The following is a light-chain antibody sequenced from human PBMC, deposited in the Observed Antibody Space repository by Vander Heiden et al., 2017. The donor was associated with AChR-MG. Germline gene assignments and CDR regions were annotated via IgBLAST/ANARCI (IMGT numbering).Light chain of an antibody. CDR1: SSDVGGYNY. CDR3: SSYTSSSTRV. Sequence: QSALTQPASVSGSPGPSITISCTGTSSDVGGYNYVSWYQQHPGKAPKLMIYDVSKRPSGVSNRFSGSKSGNTASLTISGLQAEDEAYYYCSSYTSSSTRVFGGGTKLTVL. CDR2: DVS. V-gene: IGLV2-14*01. J-gene: IGLJ3*02.